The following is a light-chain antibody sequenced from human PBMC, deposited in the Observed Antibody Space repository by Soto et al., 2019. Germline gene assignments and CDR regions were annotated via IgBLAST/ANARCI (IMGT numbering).Light chain of an antibody. CDR1: NSDIGSYDF. CDR3: SSYSSIPPHVL. J-gene: IGLJ2*01. CDR2: EVT. V-gene: IGLV2-14*01. Sequence: QSVLTQPASVSGSPGQSITIPCSGTNSDIGSYDFVSWYQHHPGTAPQLIIFEVTYRYSGVSSRFSASKSANTASLTISGLQPEDEAVYYCSSYSSIPPHVLFGGGTKLTVL.